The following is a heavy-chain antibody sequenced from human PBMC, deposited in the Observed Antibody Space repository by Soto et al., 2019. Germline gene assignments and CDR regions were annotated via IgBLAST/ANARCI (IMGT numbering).Heavy chain of an antibody. CDR3: AHTVGLVVVTSEDEYFQH. CDR1: GFSLSPSGVG. J-gene: IGHJ1*01. CDR2: IYWDDDK. V-gene: IGHV2-5*02. Sequence: QITLKESGPTLVKPTQTLTLTCTFSGFSLSPSGVGVGWIRQPPGKALEWLAVIYWDDDKGYSPSLKNRLTITKDTSKNQVVLTMTNMDPVDTATYYCAHTVGLVVVTSEDEYFQHWGQGTQVTVSS. D-gene: IGHD2-15*01.